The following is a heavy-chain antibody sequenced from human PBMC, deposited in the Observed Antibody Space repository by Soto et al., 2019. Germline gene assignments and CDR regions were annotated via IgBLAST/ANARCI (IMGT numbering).Heavy chain of an antibody. J-gene: IGHJ3*02. V-gene: IGHV3-74*01. D-gene: IGHD6-19*01. CDR1: GFDFNYFW. Sequence: EVQLVESGGGLVQPGGSLRLSCAASGFDFNYFWMHWVRQAPGKGLVWISRIKTDGNDASYADSVKGRFTISRDNAKNTLYLQMNSLRDEDTAVYFCARGHASGWTRDAFDMCGQGTVVAVSS. CDR3: ARGHASGWTRDAFDM. CDR2: IKTDGNDA.